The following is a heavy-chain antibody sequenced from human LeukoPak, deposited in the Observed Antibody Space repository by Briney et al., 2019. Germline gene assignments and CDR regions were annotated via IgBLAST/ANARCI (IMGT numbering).Heavy chain of an antibody. CDR2: INAGNGNT. CDR1: GYTFTSYA. V-gene: IGHV1-3*01. Sequence: ASVKVSCKASGYTFTSYAMHWVRQAPGQRLEWMGWINAGNGNTKYSQKFQGRVTITRDTSASTAYMELSSLRSEDTAVYYCARDGPRLEAFDIWGQGTMVTVPS. CDR3: ARDGPRLEAFDI. J-gene: IGHJ3*02.